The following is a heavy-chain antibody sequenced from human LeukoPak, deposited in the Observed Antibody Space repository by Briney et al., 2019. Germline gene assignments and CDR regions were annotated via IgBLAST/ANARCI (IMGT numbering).Heavy chain of an antibody. CDR2: ISENGGRT. CDR1: GFTFRRYA. V-gene: IGHV3-23*01. D-gene: IGHD1-26*01. Sequence: GGSLRLSCAASGFTFRRYAMNWVRQAPGKGLEWISVISENGGRTYYADSVKGRFTISTDYSKNTLYLQMDSLRAEDTAVYYCAKAPIGRAYAFDIWGQGTMVTVSS. CDR3: AKAPIGRAYAFDI. J-gene: IGHJ3*02.